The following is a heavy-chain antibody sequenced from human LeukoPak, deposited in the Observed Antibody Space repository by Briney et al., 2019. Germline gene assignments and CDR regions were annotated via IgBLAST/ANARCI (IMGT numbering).Heavy chain of an antibody. CDR1: GYTFTSYA. D-gene: IGHD3-16*01. J-gene: IGHJ5*02. CDR3: ARVLSLTRGGSNWFDP. CDR2: INAGNGNT. V-gene: IGHV1-3*01. Sequence: ASVKVSCKASGYTFTSYAMHWVRQAPGQRLEWMGWINAGNGNTKYSQKFQGRVTITRDTSASTAYMELSSLRSEDTAVYYCARVLSLTRGGSNWFDPWGQGTLVTVSS.